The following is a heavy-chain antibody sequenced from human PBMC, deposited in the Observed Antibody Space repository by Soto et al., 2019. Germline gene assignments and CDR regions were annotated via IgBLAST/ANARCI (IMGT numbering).Heavy chain of an antibody. J-gene: IGHJ2*01. CDR3: ATILVTKQWYFHV. V-gene: IGHV3-23*01. CDR2: ISNGGSLT. D-gene: IGHD4-17*01. Sequence: QLLESGGGLVQFGGSLRLSCAASGFTFSSYGMSWVRQVPGKGLEWVSSISNGGSLTYYADSVKGRCTISRDNSKNSLYLQMESMGAEDAALYYCATILVTKQWYFHVWGRGTLVTVSS. CDR1: GFTFSSYG.